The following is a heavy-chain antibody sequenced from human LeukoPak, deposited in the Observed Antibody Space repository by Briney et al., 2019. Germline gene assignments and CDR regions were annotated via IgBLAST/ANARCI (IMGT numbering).Heavy chain of an antibody. D-gene: IGHD5-18*01. V-gene: IGHV3-66*01. CDR2: IYSGGIT. CDR3: VREKYSYGPFDY. CDR1: GFTVSSNY. Sequence: GGSLRLSCAASGFTVSSNYMSWVRQAPGKGLEWVSVIYSGGITYYADSVKGRFTISRDNSKNTLYPQMNSLRAEDTAVFYCVREKYSYGPFDYWGQGTLVTVSS. J-gene: IGHJ4*02.